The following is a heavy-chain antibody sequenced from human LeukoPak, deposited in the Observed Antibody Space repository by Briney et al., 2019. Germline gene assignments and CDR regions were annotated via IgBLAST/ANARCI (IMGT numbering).Heavy chain of an antibody. Sequence: GGSLRLSCAASGFTFSNYWMHWVRQTPGKGLVWVSRINSDASVTTYADSVKGRFTISRDNAKNTLYLQMNSLRAEDTAVYYCARVTAVAGSSVGVDAWGQGILVTVS. V-gene: IGHV3-74*01. J-gene: IGHJ4*02. CDR1: GFTFSNYW. CDR2: INSDASVT. CDR3: ARVTAVAGSSVGVDA. D-gene: IGHD6-19*01.